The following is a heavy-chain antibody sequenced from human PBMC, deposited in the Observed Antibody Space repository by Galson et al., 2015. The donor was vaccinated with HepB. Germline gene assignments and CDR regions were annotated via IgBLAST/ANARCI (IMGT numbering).Heavy chain of an antibody. D-gene: IGHD2-15*01. J-gene: IGHJ3*01. Sequence: SLRLSCAGSEFTFADYGMNWVRQAPGRGLEWVGFIRSTTFGATTHYAASVRGRFIISRDDSKSIAYLHMNSLNTEDTGVYYCTRDLDCIDGTCSSRHSLDVWGQGTMVTVSA. CDR1: EFTFADYG. CDR2: IRSTTFGATT. V-gene: IGHV3-49*04. CDR3: TRDLDCIDGTCSSRHSLDV.